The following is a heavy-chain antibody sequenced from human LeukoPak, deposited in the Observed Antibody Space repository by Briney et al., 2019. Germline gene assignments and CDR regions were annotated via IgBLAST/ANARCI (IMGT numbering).Heavy chain of an antibody. CDR1: GGSISSGSYY. D-gene: IGHD3-22*01. J-gene: IGHJ4*02. Sequence: PSQTLSLTWTVSGGSISSGSYYWSWIRQPAGKGLEWIGRIYTSGSTNYNPSLKSRVTISVDTSKNQFSLKLSSVTAADTAVYYCARDREYYDSSGYSDYWGQGTLVTVSS. CDR3: ARDREYYDSSGYSDY. V-gene: IGHV4-61*02. CDR2: IYTSGST.